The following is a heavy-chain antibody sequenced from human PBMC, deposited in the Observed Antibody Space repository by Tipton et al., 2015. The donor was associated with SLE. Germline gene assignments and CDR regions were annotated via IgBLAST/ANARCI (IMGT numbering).Heavy chain of an antibody. J-gene: IGHJ4*02. CDR2: IYSGGST. D-gene: IGHD5-18*01. CDR3: ARDRGSIQLWSARYFDY. CDR1: GFTFSSYG. Sequence: SLRLSCAASGFTFSSYGMHWVRQAPGKGLEWVAVIYSGGSTYYADSVKGRFTISRDNSKNTLYLQMNSLRAEDTAVYYCARDRGSIQLWSARYFDYWGQGTLVTVSS. V-gene: IGHV3-NL1*01.